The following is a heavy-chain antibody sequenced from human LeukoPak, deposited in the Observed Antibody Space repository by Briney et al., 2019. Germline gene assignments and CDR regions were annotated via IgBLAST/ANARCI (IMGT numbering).Heavy chain of an antibody. V-gene: IGHV4-59*08. CDR1: GGSMTYYY. Sequence: SETLSLTCTVSGGSMTYYYWTWIRQPPGKGLEWIGYIYYSGNTNYNPSLKSRVTISVDTSKNQFSLMLGSVTAADAAVFYCARQRGGYVDYWGQGTLVTVSS. J-gene: IGHJ4*02. CDR2: IYYSGNT. CDR3: ARQRGGYVDY. D-gene: IGHD2-15*01.